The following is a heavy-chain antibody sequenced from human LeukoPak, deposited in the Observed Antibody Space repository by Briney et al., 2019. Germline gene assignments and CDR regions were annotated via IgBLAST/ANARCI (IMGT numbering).Heavy chain of an antibody. CDR1: GFTFSSYA. CDR2: ISGSGGST. D-gene: IGHD3-3*01. Sequence: PGGSLRLSCAASGFTFSSYAMSWVRQAPGKGLEWVSAISGSGGSTYYADSVRGRFTISRDNSENTLYLQMNSLRAEDTAVYCCASMYDFWSGSFDYWGQGTLVTVSS. CDR3: ASMYDFWSGSFDY. V-gene: IGHV3-23*01. J-gene: IGHJ4*02.